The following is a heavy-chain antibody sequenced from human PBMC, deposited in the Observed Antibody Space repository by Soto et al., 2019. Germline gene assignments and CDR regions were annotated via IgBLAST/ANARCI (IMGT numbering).Heavy chain of an antibody. J-gene: IGHJ4*02. CDR3: ARGNHYYDSSGYYPVYTFDY. D-gene: IGHD3-22*01. V-gene: IGHV1-2*02. CDR2: INPNSGGT. CDR1: GYTFTGYY. Sequence: ASLKVSCNASGYTFTGYYMHWVRQAPGQGLEWMGWINPNSGGTNYAQKFQGRVTMTRDTSISTAYMELSRLRSDDTAVYYCARGNHYYDSSGYYPVYTFDYWGQGTLVTVSS.